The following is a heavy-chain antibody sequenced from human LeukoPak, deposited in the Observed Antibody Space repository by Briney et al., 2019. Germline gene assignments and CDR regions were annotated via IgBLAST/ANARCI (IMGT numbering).Heavy chain of an antibody. CDR3: ARGLRGYRP. Sequence: KTSETLSLTCAVYGGFFSGYYWSWIRQPPGKGLEWIGEINHSGSTNYNPSLKSRVTISVDTSKNQFSLKLSSVTAADTAVYYCARGLRGYRPWGQGTLVTVSS. V-gene: IGHV4-34*01. J-gene: IGHJ5*02. CDR2: INHSGST. D-gene: IGHD5-18*01. CDR1: GGFFSGYY.